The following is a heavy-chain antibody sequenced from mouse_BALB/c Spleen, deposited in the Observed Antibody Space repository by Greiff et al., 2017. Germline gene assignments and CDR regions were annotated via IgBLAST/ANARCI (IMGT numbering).Heavy chain of an antibody. CDR2: ISSGSSTI. D-gene: IGHD1-1*01. V-gene: IGHV5-17*02. CDR3: ASGGYYGSSSRLAY. J-gene: IGHJ3*01. Sequence: EVKLMESGGGLVQPGGSRKLSCAASGFTFSSFGMHWVRQAPEKGLEWVAYISSGSSTIYYADTVTGRFTISRDNPKNTLFLQMTSLRSEDTAMYYSASGGYYGSSSRLAYWGQGTLVTVSA. CDR1: GFTFSSFG.